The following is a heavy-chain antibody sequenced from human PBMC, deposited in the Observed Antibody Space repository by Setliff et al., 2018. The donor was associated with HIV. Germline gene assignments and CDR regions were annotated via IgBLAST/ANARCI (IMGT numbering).Heavy chain of an antibody. CDR1: GFSFSNYG. J-gene: IGHJ6*02. CDR3: ASDEVYYDTSGGGMDV. CDR2: ISDSGGST. Sequence: GGSLRLSCVASGFSFSNYGMKWVRQAPGKGPEWVSSISDSGGSTYYADFVKGRFTIFRDNSKNEMYLQVSGLRSEDTAVYYCASDEVYYDTSGGGMDVWGQGTTVTV. D-gene: IGHD3-22*01. V-gene: IGHV3-23*01.